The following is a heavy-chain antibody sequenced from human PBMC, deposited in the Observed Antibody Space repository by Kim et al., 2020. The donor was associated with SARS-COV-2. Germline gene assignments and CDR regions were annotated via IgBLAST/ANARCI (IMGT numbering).Heavy chain of an antibody. Sequence: RYNPPLKSRLTITKETSQNQVVLTMPNMEPVDTATYYCAHMTFYYYYGMDVWGQGTTVTVSS. CDR3: AHMTFYYYYGMDV. V-gene: IGHV2-5*01. D-gene: IGHD2-21*02. J-gene: IGHJ6*02.